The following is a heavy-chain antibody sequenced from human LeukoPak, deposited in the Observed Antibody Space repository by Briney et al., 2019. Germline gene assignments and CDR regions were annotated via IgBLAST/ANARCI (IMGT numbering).Heavy chain of an antibody. CDR2: IWYDGSNK. D-gene: IGHD6-13*01. Sequence: GRSLRLSCAASGFTFSSYGMHWVRQAPGKGLEWVAVIWYDGSNKYYADSVKGRFTISRDNSKNTLYLQMNSLRAEDTAVYYCARVGSGPAAGTEYNWFDPWGQGTLVTVSS. CDR1: GFTFSSYG. V-gene: IGHV3-33*01. CDR3: ARVGSGPAAGTEYNWFDP. J-gene: IGHJ5*02.